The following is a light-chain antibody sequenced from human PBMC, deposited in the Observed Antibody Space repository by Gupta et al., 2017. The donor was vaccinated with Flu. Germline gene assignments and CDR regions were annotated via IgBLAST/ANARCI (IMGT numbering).Light chain of an antibody. J-gene: IGKJ1*01. V-gene: IGKV1-5*03. Sequence: PSTRSASVGDRVTITCRASQSITGWLAWYQQKPGKAPKLLIYKASSLESGVPSRFSGSGSGTEFTLTISSLQPDDFATYYCQQYNSNTGTFGQGTKVEIK. CDR2: KAS. CDR1: QSITGW. CDR3: QQYNSNTGT.